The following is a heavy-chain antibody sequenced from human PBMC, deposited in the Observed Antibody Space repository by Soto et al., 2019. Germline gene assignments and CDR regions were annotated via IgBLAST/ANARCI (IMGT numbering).Heavy chain of an antibody. CDR2: MNPNSGNT. V-gene: IGHV1-8*01. J-gene: IGHJ3*02. Sequence: QVPLVQSGAEVKKPGASVKVSCKASGYTFTSYDINWVRQATGQGLEWMGWMNPNSGNTGYAQKFQGRVTMTRNTSISTAYMELSSLRSEDTAVYYCATLGYCSGGSCYGDAFDIWGQGTMVTVSS. CDR3: ATLGYCSGGSCYGDAFDI. CDR1: GYTFTSYD. D-gene: IGHD2-15*01.